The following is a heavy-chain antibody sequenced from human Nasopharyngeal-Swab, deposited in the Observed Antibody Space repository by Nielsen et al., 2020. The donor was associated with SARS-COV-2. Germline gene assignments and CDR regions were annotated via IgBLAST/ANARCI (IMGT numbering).Heavy chain of an antibody. CDR2: IYYSGST. CDR1: GGSISSFY. V-gene: IGHV4-59*13. Sequence: SETLSLICTVSGGSISSFYWSWIRQPPGQGLEWIGYIYYSGSTNYNPSLKSRVTISVDTSKNQFSLKLSSVTAADTALYYCARLIVLRYFDWHYYFDYWGQGTLVTVSS. D-gene: IGHD3-9*01. CDR3: ARLIVLRYFDWHYYFDY. J-gene: IGHJ4*02.